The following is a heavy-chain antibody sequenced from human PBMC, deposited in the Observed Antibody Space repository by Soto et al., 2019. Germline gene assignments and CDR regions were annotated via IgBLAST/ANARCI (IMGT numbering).Heavy chain of an antibody. CDR1: GDSIRSYS. J-gene: IGHJ1*01. Sequence: SETLSLTCTVSGDSIRSYSWSWIRQPPGKGLEWIGYVYYGGSTTYNPSLKSRVTISVDTSKNQFSLKLSSVTAADTAVYYCARRGSDTSVLGEYFQHWGQGTLVTVSS. V-gene: IGHV4-59*08. CDR3: ARRGSDTSVLGEYFQH. CDR2: VYYGGST. D-gene: IGHD3-16*01.